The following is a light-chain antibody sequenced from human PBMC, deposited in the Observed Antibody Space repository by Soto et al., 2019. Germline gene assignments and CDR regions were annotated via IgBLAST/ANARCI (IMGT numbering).Light chain of an antibody. CDR1: QSVSSN. Sequence: EIVMTQSPATLSVSPGETATLSCRASQSVSSNLAWYQQKPGQAPRLLIYGASTRATGIPARFSGSGSGTEFTLTISSLQSKDFAVYYCQQYNNWPPYTFGQGTKLEIK. V-gene: IGKV3-15*01. CDR2: GAS. CDR3: QQYNNWPPYT. J-gene: IGKJ2*01.